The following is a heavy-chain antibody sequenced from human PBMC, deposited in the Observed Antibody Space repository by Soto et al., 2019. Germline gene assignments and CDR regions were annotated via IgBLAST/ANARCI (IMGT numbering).Heavy chain of an antibody. CDR2: INHSGST. V-gene: IGHV4-34*01. J-gene: IGHJ6*03. CDR3: ARAEQARGALQGPYYYYMDV. D-gene: IGHD3-10*01. CDR1: GGSFSGYY. Sequence: QVQLQQWGAGLLKPSETLSLTCAVYGGSFSGYYWSWIRQPPGKGLEWIGEINHSGSTNYNPSLKSRVTISVDTSKNQFSLKLSSVTAADTAVYYCARAEQARGALQGPYYYYMDVWGKGTTVTVSS.